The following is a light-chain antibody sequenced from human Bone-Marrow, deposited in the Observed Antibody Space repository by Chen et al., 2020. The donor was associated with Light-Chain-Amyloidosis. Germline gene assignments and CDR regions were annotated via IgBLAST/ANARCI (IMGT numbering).Light chain of an antibody. Sequence: EIVLTQSPGTLSLSPVEGANLSCRASQTISSNYLTWYQQKFGQAPRLLIYGSSSRANGIPERFTGSGSGTDFTRNINRLEPEDFAMYYCQQYGNSPLTFGGGTKVEIK. J-gene: IGKJ4*01. CDR2: GSS. CDR3: QQYGNSPLT. V-gene: IGKV3-20*01. CDR1: QTISSNY.